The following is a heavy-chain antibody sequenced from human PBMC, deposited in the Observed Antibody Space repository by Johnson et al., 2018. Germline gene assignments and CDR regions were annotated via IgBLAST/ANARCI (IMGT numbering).Heavy chain of an antibody. D-gene: IGHD2/OR15-2a*01. CDR3: ASPRKPVYLDAFDI. CDR1: GGSISSSSFY. CDR2: FYYSGGT. J-gene: IGHJ3*02. V-gene: IGHV4-39*01. Sequence: QVQLQESGPGLVKPSETLSLTCTVSGGSISSSSFYWGWIRQPPGKGLEWIGNFYYSGGTYYNPSLKSRVTISVDTSKNKFSLKLNSVTAADTAMYFCASPRKPVYLDAFDIWGQGTMVTVSS.